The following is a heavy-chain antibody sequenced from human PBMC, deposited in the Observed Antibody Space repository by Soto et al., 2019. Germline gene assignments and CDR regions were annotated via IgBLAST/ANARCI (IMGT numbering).Heavy chain of an antibody. CDR2: ISTDNGNT. J-gene: IGHJ6*02. D-gene: IGHD2-21*01. CDR1: GYSFTSYG. CDR3: ARDVPDTSLFFYYYGMDV. V-gene: IGHV1-18*01. Sequence: QVHLVQSGAEVRKPGASVKVSCKASGYSFTSYGISWVRQAPVQGLEWMGWISTDNGNTNYAHNLQGRVSMTIDPSTSTAYMELWSLGSDDTAVYYCARDVPDTSLFFYYYGMDVWGQGTTVTVSS.